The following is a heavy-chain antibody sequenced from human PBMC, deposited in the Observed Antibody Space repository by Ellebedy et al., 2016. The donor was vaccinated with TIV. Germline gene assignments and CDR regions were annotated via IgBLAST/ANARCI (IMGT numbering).Heavy chain of an antibody. V-gene: IGHV1-18*04. Sequence: ASVKVSCKASGYTFTSFGISWLRQAPGQGLEWIGGIIAYNGNTKYAQKVQGRVSMTTDTPTSTGYMELRSLRSDDTAVYYCARVGLLDCDGATCSPPPPLDYWGQGTLVTVSS. CDR2: IIAYNGNT. CDR1: GYTFTSFG. D-gene: IGHD2-21*01. J-gene: IGHJ4*02. CDR3: ARVGLLDCDGATCSPPPPLDY.